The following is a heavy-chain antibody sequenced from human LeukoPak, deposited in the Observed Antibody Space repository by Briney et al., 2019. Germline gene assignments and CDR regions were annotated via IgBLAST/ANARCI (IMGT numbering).Heavy chain of an antibody. J-gene: IGHJ4*02. D-gene: IGHD3-22*01. CDR1: GSSISSYY. V-gene: IGHV4-59*08. CDR2: IYYSGST. Sequence: NPSETLSLTCTVSGSSISSYYWSWIRQPPGKGLEWIGYIYYSGSTNYNPSLKSRVTISVDTSKNQFSLKLSSVTAADTAVYYCXXXXXXXSSGYYDYFDYWGQGTLVTVSS. CDR3: XXXXXXXSSGYYDYFDY.